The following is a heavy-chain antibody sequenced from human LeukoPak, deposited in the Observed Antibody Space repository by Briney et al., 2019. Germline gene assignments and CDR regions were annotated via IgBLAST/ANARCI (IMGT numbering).Heavy chain of an antibody. J-gene: IGHJ4*02. CDR3: AKDTSIGRYCTNGVCSPFDY. Sequence: PGGSLRLSCAASGFTFSSYAMSWVRQAPGKGLEWVSAISDSGGSTYDADSVKVRFTISRDNSKNTLYLQMNSLRAEDTAVYYCAKDTSIGRYCTNGVCSPFDYWGQGTLVTVSS. CDR1: GFTFSSYA. D-gene: IGHD2-8*01. V-gene: IGHV3-23*01. CDR2: ISDSGGST.